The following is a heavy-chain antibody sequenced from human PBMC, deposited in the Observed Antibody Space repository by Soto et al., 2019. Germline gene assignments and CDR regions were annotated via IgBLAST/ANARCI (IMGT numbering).Heavy chain of an antibody. CDR1: GYTFIGYY. CDR2: INPNSGGT. J-gene: IGHJ6*02. Sequence: ASVKVSCKASGYTFIGYYIHWVRQAPGQGLEWMGWINPNSGGTNYAQRFQGWVTMTRDRSISTAYMELSRLKSDDTAVYYCARVGGGLTSLGYYGMDVWGQGTTVTVSS. V-gene: IGHV1-2*04. D-gene: IGHD3-10*01. CDR3: ARVGGGLTSLGYYGMDV.